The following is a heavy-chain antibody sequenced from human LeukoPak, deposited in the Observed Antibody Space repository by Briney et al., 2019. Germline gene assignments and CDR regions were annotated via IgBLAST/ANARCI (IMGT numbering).Heavy chain of an antibody. V-gene: IGHV4-59*08. CDR2: IYYSGST. CDR3: ARLPYGDYYYYGMDV. CDR1: GGSISSYY. Sequence: SETLSLTCTVSGGSISSYYWSWIRQPPGKGLEWIGYIYYSGSTNYNPSLKSRVTISVDTSKNQFSLELSSVTAADTAVYYCARLPYGDYYYYGMDVWGQGTTVTVSS. J-gene: IGHJ6*02. D-gene: IGHD4-17*01.